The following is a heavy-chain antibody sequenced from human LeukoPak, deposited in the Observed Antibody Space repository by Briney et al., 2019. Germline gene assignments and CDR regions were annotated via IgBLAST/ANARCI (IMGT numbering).Heavy chain of an antibody. CDR2: IYYSGST. CDR1: GGSFSGYY. Sequence: SETLSLTCAVYGGSFSGYYWSWIRQPPGKGLEWIGYIYYSGSTNYNPSLKSRVTISVDTSKNQFSLKLSSVTAADTAVYYCARRRGIVHAFDIWGQGTMVTVSS. D-gene: IGHD2-21*01. J-gene: IGHJ3*02. CDR3: ARRRGIVHAFDI. V-gene: IGHV4-59*08.